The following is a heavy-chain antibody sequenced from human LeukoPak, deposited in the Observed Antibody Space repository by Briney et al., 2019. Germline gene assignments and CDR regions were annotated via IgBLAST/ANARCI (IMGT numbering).Heavy chain of an antibody. CDR3: ARELRRGGTYYDFWSGYRSDAFDI. Sequence: SEALSLTCTVSGGSISSYYWSWIRQPPGKGLEWIGYIYYSGSTNYNPSLKSRVTISVDTSKNQFSLKLSSVTAADTAVYYCARELRRGGTYYDFWSGYRSDAFDIWGQGTMVTVSS. CDR2: IYYSGST. D-gene: IGHD3-3*01. V-gene: IGHV4-59*01. CDR1: GGSISSYY. J-gene: IGHJ3*02.